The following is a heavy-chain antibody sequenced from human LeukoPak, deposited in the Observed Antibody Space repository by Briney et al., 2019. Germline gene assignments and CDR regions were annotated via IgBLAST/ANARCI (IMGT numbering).Heavy chain of an antibody. J-gene: IGHJ3*02. Sequence: SETLSLTCTVSGGSISGDHWTWIRQPPGTGLEWIGYFYDSGDFNYNPSLKSRVTISTDMSNNQFSLRMSSVTAADTAMYYCARLLMPGGRKGDAFDIWGQGTLVTVSS. CDR1: GGSISGDH. D-gene: IGHD2-2*01. CDR3: ARLLMPGGRKGDAFDI. V-gene: IGHV4-59*08. CDR2: FYDSGDF.